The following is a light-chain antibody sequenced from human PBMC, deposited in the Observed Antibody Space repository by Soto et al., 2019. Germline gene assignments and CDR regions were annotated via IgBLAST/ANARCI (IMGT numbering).Light chain of an antibody. CDR3: QQSYSTGLT. CDR1: QSIRIY. CDR2: AAS. V-gene: IGKV1-39*01. Sequence: DIQMTQSPSSLSASVGDRVTITCRASQSIRIYLNWYQQKPGKAPKLLIYAASSLQSGVPSRFSGNGYGTDFTLTISSLQPVAFATYYCQQSYSTGLTCVVGTKVEIK. J-gene: IGKJ4*01.